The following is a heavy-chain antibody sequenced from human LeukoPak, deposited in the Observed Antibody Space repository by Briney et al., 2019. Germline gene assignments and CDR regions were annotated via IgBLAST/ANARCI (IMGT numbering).Heavy chain of an antibody. Sequence: GGSLTLSCAVSGVTFSSYAMSWVRHAPGKGRGWDSIISGSGGSTDYADTVQGRFTIARDNYKNTLYLQMISLRAADTAVYYCANRAVATPSRPGYWGQGTLVTVSS. CDR1: GVTFSSYA. D-gene: IGHD6-19*01. CDR3: ANRAVATPSRPGY. J-gene: IGHJ4*02. CDR2: ISGSGGST. V-gene: IGHV3-23*01.